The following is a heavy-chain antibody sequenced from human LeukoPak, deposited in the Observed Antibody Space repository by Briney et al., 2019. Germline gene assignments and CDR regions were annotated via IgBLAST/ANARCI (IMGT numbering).Heavy chain of an antibody. D-gene: IGHD6-19*01. CDR3: ARLRSSGRYADD. Sequence: GESLKISCKGSGYSFTTYWIGWVRXMPGKGLEWMGIIYPGDSETRYSPSFQGQVTMSADKSISTAYLQWNSLKASDTAMYYCARLRSSGRYADDWGQGTLVTVSS. J-gene: IGHJ4*02. CDR2: IYPGDSET. CDR1: GYSFTTYW. V-gene: IGHV5-51*01.